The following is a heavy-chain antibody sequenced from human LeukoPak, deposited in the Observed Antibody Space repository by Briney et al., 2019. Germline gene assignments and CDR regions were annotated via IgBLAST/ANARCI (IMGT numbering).Heavy chain of an antibody. J-gene: IGHJ4*02. CDR3: ARRAGEYSHPYDY. CDR2: IYSGGKT. CDR1: GFTVSSNS. Sequence: GGSLRLSCTVSGFTVSSNSWSWVRQAPGKVLEWVSFIYSGGKTHSSDSVKGRFTISRDNSKNTLYLQMSSLRAEDTAIYYCARRAGEYSHPYDYWGQGTLVTVSS. V-gene: IGHV3-53*01. D-gene: IGHD2-15*01.